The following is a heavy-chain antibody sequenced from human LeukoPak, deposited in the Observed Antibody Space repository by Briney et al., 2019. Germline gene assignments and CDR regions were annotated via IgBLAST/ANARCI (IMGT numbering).Heavy chain of an antibody. CDR1: GFNFRLYS. V-gene: IGHV3-48*01. CDR2: ISSAAYTI. J-gene: IGHJ4*02. CDR3: AKDYFNFQFLPFDS. D-gene: IGHD3-10*01. Sequence: PGGSLRLSCTASGFNFRLYSMNWVRQAPGKGLEWVAFISSAAYTINYADSVKGRFTISRDNAQNTLYLQMNSLRVEDTAIYFCAKDYFNFQFLPFDSWGQGTLVAVSS.